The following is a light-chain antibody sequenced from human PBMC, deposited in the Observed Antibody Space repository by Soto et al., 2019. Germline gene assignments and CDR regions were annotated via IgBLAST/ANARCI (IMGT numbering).Light chain of an antibody. Sequence: QSALTQPASVSGPPGQSITISCTGTSSNFGSYNLVSWYQQHPGKAPKLMIYEGNKRPSGVSNRFSGSKSGNTASLTISGLQAEDEADYYCCSYAGSSTPVVFGGGTKVTVL. V-gene: IGLV2-23*01. CDR3: CSYAGSSTPVV. CDR1: SSNFGSYNL. CDR2: EGN. J-gene: IGLJ2*01.